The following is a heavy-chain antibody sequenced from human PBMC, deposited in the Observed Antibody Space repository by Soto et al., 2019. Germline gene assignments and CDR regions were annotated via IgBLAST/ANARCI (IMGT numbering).Heavy chain of an antibody. D-gene: IGHD2-15*01. V-gene: IGHV4-31*03. Sequence: SETLSLTCTVSGGSISSGGYYWNWIRQHPGKGLEWIGYFYYSGSTYYNPSLKSRVTISVDTSKNQFSLRLNSVTPADTAVYYCARLDCSGGACYSWQGYLDYWGRGSLVTVSS. CDR1: GGSISSGGYY. CDR3: ARLDCSGGACYSWQGYLDY. J-gene: IGHJ4*02. CDR2: FYYSGST.